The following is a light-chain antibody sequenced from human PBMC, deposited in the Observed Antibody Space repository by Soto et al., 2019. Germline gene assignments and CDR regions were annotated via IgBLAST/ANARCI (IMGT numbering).Light chain of an antibody. Sequence: ILLTQSPATLSFSPGEIATLSCRASQSVSSYLAWYQQKPGQAPRLLIYDASNRATGIPARFSGSGSGTDFTLTISSLEPEDFAVYYCQQRSNWPPTFGQGTRLEIK. CDR1: QSVSSY. V-gene: IGKV3-11*01. CDR2: DAS. CDR3: QQRSNWPPT. J-gene: IGKJ5*01.